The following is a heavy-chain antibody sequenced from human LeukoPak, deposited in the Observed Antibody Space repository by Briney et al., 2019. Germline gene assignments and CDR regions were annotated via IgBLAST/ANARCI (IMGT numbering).Heavy chain of an antibody. CDR2: ISGSGGTT. CDR1: GFTFSSYA. CDR3: ARDLHYYVAMDV. J-gene: IGHJ6*02. Sequence: GGSLRLSCAASGFTFSSYAMSWVRQAPGKGLEWVAVISGSGGTTYYADSVKGRFAISRDNSKSMLFLQLNSLRAEDTALYYCARDLHYYVAMDVWGQGTTVTVSS. D-gene: IGHD3-10*02. V-gene: IGHV3-23*01.